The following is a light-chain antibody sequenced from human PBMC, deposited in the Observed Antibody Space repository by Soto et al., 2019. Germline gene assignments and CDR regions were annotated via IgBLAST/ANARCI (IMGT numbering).Light chain of an antibody. V-gene: IGKV1-27*01. J-gene: IGKJ5*01. CDR3: QKYNSAPNT. CDR1: QGISNY. Sequence: DTQMIQSPSSLSASVGDRVTITCRASQGISNYLAWYQQKPGKVPKLLIYAASTLQSGVPSRFSGSGSGTDFTLTISSLQHEDVATYYCQKYNSAPNTFGQGTRLEIK. CDR2: AAS.